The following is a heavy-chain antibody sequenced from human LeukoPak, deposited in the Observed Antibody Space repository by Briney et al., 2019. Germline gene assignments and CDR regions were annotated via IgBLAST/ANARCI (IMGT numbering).Heavy chain of an antibody. V-gene: IGHV4-38-2*02. CDR2: IYHSGST. D-gene: IGHD4-17*01. J-gene: IGHJ6*03. CDR3: ASIGDLYYYYYYMDV. CDR1: GYSISSGYY. Sequence: ETLSLTCTVSGYSISSGYYWGWIRQPPGKGLEWIGSIYHSGSTYYNPSLKSRVTISVDTSKNRFSLKLSSVTAADTAVYYCASIGDLYYYYYYMDVWGKGTTVTISS.